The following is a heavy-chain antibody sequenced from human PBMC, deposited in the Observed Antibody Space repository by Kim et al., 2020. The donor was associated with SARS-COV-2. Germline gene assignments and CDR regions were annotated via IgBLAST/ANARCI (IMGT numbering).Heavy chain of an antibody. CDR2: ISSSSSYI. J-gene: IGHJ6*02. Sequence: GGSLRLSCAASGFTFSSYSMNWVRQAPGKGLEWVSSISSSSSYIYYADSVKGRFTISRDNAKNSLYLQMHSLRAEDTAVYYCAREPDGYYDFWSGQTGDHGMYVWGQGTTVTVSS. V-gene: IGHV3-21*01. CDR3: AREPDGYYDFWSGQTGDHGMYV. CDR1: GFTFSSYS. D-gene: IGHD3-3*01.